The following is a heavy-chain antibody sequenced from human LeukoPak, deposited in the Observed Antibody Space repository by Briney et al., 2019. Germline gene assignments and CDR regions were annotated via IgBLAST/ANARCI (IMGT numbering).Heavy chain of an antibody. CDR2: IYPGDSDT. CDR3: ARLLQGVAGTWGY. CDR1: GYGFTTYW. Sequence: GESLKIYCKAYGYGFTTYWIAWARQMPGKGLEWMGMIYPGDSDTRYSPSFQGQITISVDKSISIAYLQWSSLKASDTAMYYCARLLQGVAGTWGYWGQGTLVTV. D-gene: IGHD2-15*01. J-gene: IGHJ4*02. V-gene: IGHV5-51*01.